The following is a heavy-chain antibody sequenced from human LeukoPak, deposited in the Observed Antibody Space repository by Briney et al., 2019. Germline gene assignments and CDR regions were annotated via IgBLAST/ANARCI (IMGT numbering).Heavy chain of an antibody. CDR1: GYSFTSYW. CDR3: STARAYDSRSFDC. J-gene: IGHJ4*02. V-gene: IGHV5-10-1*01. CDR2: IDPSDSYT. Sequence: GESLKISCKGSGYSFTSYWISWVRQMPGKGLEWMGRIDPSDSYTNYSPSFQGHVTISADKSINTAYLQWASLKASDTAMYYCSTARAYDSRSFDCWGQGTLVTVSS. D-gene: IGHD5-12*01.